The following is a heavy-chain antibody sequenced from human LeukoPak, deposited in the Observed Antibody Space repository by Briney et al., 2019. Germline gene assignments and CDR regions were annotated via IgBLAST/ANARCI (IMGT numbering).Heavy chain of an antibody. V-gene: IGHV4-34*01. CDR2: INHSGST. CDR1: GGSFSGYY. CDR3: ARVLPVCGDRTPNWILDP. J-gene: IGHJ5*02. Sequence: PSETLSLTCAVYGGSFSGYYWSWIRQPPGKGLEWIGEINHSGSTNYNPSLKSRVTISVDTSKNQFSLKLSSVTAADTAVYYCARVLPVCGDRTPNWILDPWGQGTLVTVSS. D-gene: IGHD1-20*01.